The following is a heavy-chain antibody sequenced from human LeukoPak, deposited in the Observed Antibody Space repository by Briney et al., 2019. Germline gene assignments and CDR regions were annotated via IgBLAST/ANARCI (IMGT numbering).Heavy chain of an antibody. Sequence: SETLSLTCTVSGGSISSGGYYWSWIRQHPGKGLEWIGYIYYSGSTYYNPSLKSRVTISVDTSKNQFSLKLSSVTAADTAVYYCARAWRDGYNHDYWGQGTLVTVSS. CDR2: IYYSGST. V-gene: IGHV4-31*03. J-gene: IGHJ4*02. CDR3: ARAWRDGYNHDY. CDR1: GGSISSGGYY. D-gene: IGHD5-24*01.